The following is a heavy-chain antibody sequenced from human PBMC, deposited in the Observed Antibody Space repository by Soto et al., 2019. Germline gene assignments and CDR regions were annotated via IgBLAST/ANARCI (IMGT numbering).Heavy chain of an antibody. CDR1: GYDFTNYW. V-gene: IGHV5-51*01. J-gene: IGHJ4*03. Sequence: PGESLKISCKASGYDFTNYWIAWVRQTPGRGLEWMGMIYPGDSDIRYNPSFRGRVTISADKSITSAFVQWDSLKASDSAIYYCARFRAPRRQLISMSFHLWGLGTLVTVSS. CDR2: IYPGDSDI. CDR3: ARFRAPRRQLISMSFHL. D-gene: IGHD6-13*01.